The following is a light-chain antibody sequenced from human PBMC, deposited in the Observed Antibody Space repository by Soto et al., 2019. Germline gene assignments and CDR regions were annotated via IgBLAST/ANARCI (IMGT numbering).Light chain of an antibody. V-gene: IGKV1-5*01. CDR2: DGS. CDR3: QQSNTYSWT. CDR1: QSIGRW. J-gene: IGKJ1*01. Sequence: DIQMRKNTATVSASVGDRVSITCGASQSIGRWVAWYQQKPGKAPKFLIYDGSRWESGGRARLSGSRSGTEFTLTISSLHPDDFATYYCQQSNTYSWTFGQGTKVHIK.